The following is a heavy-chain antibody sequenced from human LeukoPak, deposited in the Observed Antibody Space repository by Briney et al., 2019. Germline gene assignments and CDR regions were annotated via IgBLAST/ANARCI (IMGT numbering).Heavy chain of an antibody. CDR1: GYTFTSYY. J-gene: IGHJ4*02. Sequence: GASVKVSCKASGYTFTSYYMHWVRQAPGQGLEWMGIINPSGGSTSYAQKFQGRVTMTRDTSTSTVYMELSSLRSEDTAVYYCATVPCSTSCYTLEYYFDYWGQGTLVTVPS. V-gene: IGHV1-46*01. CDR2: INPSGGST. CDR3: ATVPCSTSCYTLEYYFDY. D-gene: IGHD2-2*02.